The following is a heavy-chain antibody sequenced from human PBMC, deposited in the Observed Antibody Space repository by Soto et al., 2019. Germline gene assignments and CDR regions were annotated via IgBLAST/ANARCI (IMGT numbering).Heavy chain of an antibody. CDR2: ICHDGSNK. CDR3: AKDGDSGGVNDVFDI. CDR1: GFTFSTQG. J-gene: IGHJ3*02. V-gene: IGHV3-33*03. Sequence: PWESQTLSCAEAGFTFSTQGMHWIRQAPGKGLEGVALICHDGSNKDHGDAVQGRFTISRNTSKGTLYLQMHRLRAEDTAVYYCAKDGDSGGVNDVFDIWGRGAMLTV. D-gene: IGHD2-21*02.